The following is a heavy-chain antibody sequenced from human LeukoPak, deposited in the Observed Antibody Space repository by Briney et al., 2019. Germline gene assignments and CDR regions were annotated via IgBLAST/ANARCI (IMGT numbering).Heavy chain of an antibody. D-gene: IGHD3-10*01. V-gene: IGHV3-23*01. CDR1: GFTFSSYA. CDR2: ISGGGGST. Sequence: AGGSLRLSCATSGFTFSSYAMSWVRQAPGKGLEWVSTISGGGGSTWYADSVKGRFAISRDNSRNTLYLQLSSLRADDTAVYYCATYVRGDLDYWGQGTLVTVSS. CDR3: ATYVRGDLDY. J-gene: IGHJ4*02.